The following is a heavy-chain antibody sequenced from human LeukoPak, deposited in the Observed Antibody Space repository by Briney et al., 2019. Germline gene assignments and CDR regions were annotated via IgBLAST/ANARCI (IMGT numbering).Heavy chain of an antibody. CDR3: ARASSGWYGLFDN. J-gene: IGHJ4*02. Sequence: SETLSLTCTVSGGSISSSSYYWGWIRQPPGKGLEWIGSIYYSGSTYYNPSLKSRVTISVDTSKNQFSLKLSSVTAADTAVYYCARASSGWYGLFDNWGQGTLVTVSS. CDR1: GGSISSSSYY. V-gene: IGHV4-39*01. D-gene: IGHD6-19*01. CDR2: IYYSGST.